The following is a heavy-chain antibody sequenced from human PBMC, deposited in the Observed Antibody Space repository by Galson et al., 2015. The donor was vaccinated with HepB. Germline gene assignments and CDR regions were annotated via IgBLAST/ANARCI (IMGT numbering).Heavy chain of an antibody. Sequence: SLRLSCAASGFSFRTFSMNWVRQAPGKGLEGVSYISSSSSTIYYADSVKGRFTISRDNAKNSLYLQMNSLGAEDTAVYYCARFTGAGRFDYWGHGTLVTVSS. CDR3: ARFTGAGRFDY. V-gene: IGHV3-48*01. D-gene: IGHD3-10*01. CDR2: ISSSSSTI. CDR1: GFSFRTFS. J-gene: IGHJ4*01.